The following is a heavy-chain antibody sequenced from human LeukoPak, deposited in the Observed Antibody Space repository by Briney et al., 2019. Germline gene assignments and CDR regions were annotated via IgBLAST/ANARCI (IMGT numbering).Heavy chain of an antibody. Sequence: GGSLRLSCAAPGFTFSSYAMSWVRQAPGKGLEWVSAISGSGGSTYYADSVKGRFTISRDNSKNTLYLQMNSLRAEDTAVYYCAKDGPEYYGGNSGNFDYWGQGTLVTVSS. D-gene: IGHD4-23*01. J-gene: IGHJ4*02. CDR2: ISGSGGST. CDR1: GFTFSSYA. V-gene: IGHV3-23*01. CDR3: AKDGPEYYGGNSGNFDY.